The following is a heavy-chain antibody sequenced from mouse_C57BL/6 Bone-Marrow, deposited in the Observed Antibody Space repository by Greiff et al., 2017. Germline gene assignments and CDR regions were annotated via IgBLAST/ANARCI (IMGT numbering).Heavy chain of an antibody. D-gene: IGHD2-12*01. J-gene: IGHJ3*01. Sequence: VQLQQSGAELARPGASVKMSCKASGYTFTSYTMHWVKQRPGQGLEWIGYINPSSGSTKYNQKFKDKATLTADKSSSTAYMQLSSLTSEDSAVYYCARSAYYNCAYWGQGTLVTVSA. CDR2: INPSSGST. CDR1: GYTFTSYT. V-gene: IGHV1-4*01. CDR3: ARSAYYNCAY.